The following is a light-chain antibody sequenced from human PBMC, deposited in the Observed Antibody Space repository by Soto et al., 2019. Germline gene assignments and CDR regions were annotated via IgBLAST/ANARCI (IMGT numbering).Light chain of an antibody. Sequence: EIVLTQSPGTLSLYPGESATLSCRASQSVGSSLAWYHHKPGQAPRLLIYGSTGRATGIPDRFSGSGSGTDFTLTISRLEPEDFAVYYCQQYDNLPRTFGQGTKV. J-gene: IGKJ1*01. CDR1: QSVGSS. CDR2: GST. CDR3: QQYDNLPRT. V-gene: IGKV3-20*01.